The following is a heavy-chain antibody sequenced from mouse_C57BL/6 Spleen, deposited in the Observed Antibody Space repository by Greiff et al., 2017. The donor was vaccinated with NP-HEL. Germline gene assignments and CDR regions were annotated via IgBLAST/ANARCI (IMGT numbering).Heavy chain of an antibody. CDR3: ARSHISYYYGSSWFAY. CDR1: GYTFTSYW. V-gene: IGHV1-53*01. J-gene: IGHJ3*01. D-gene: IGHD1-1*01. CDR2: INPSNGGT. Sequence: QVQLQQSGTELVKPGASVKLSCKASGYTFTSYWMHWVKQRPGQGLEWIGNINPSNGGTNYNEKFKSKATLTVDKSSSTAYMQLSSLTSEDSAVYYCARSHISYYYGSSWFAYWGQGTLVTVSA.